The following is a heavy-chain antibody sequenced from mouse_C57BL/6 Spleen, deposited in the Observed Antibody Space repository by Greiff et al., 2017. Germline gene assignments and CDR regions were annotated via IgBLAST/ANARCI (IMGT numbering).Heavy chain of an antibody. D-gene: IGHD1-1*01. CDR1: GYTFTDYY. CDR3: ARTTVVATGDY. J-gene: IGHJ2*01. V-gene: IGHV1-76*01. CDR2: IYPGSGNT. Sequence: QVQLQQSGAELVRPGASVKLSCKASGYTFTDYYINWVKPRPGQGLEWIARIYPGSGNTYYNEKFKGKATLTAEKSSSTAYMQLSSLTSEDSAVYFCARTTVVATGDYWGQGTTLTVSS.